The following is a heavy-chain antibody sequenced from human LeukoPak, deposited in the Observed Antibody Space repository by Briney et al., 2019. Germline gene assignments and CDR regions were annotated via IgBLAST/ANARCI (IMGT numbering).Heavy chain of an antibody. D-gene: IGHD5-24*01. J-gene: IGHJ4*02. V-gene: IGHV2-70*11. CDR3: ARIPSRDGYNLGFDY. CDR1: GFSLSTSGMC. CDR2: IDWDDDK. Sequence: ESGPALVKPTQTLTLTCTFSGFSLSTSGMCVSWNRQPPGKALEWLARIDWDDDKYYSTSLKTRLTISKDTSKNQVVLTMTNVDPVDTATYYCARIPSRDGYNLGFDYWGQGTLVIVSS.